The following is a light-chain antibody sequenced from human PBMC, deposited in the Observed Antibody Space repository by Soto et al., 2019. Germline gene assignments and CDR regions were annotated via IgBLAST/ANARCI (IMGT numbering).Light chain of an antibody. CDR2: GAS. V-gene: IGKV3-15*01. J-gene: IGKJ1*01. Sequence: EIVMTQSPATLSVSPGERATLSCRASQSVSSYLAWYQQKPGQAPRLLIYGASTRATGIPARFSGSGSGTDFTLTISSLQSEDFAVYYCQQYNNWWTFGQGTKVEIK. CDR1: QSVSSY. CDR3: QQYNNWWT.